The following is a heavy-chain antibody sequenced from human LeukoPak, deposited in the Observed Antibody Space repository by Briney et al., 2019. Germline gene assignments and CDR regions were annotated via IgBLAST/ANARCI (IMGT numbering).Heavy chain of an antibody. V-gene: IGHV3-43*01. D-gene: IGHD3-10*01. CDR2: VSWDGTVT. Sequence: PGGSLRLSCAASGFTFDDYNMHWVRQVPGRGLEWVSLVSWDGTVTYYRDSVEDRFTISRDNSKNFLYLQMNSLKSEDAGFYFCAKGGVTIITKKDYLEYWGPGTLVTVSS. CDR1: GFTFDDYN. J-gene: IGHJ4*02. CDR3: AKGGVTIITKKDYLEY.